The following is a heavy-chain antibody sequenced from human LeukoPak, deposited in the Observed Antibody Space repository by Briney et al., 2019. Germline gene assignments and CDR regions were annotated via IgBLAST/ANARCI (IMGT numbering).Heavy chain of an antibody. D-gene: IGHD3-10*01. Sequence: SETLSLTCTVSGGSISSYYWSWIRQPPGKGLEWIGYIYYSGSTNYNPSLKSRVTISVDTSKNQFSLKLSSVTAADTAVYYCASPRAVRGIIPMDVWGKGTTVIVSS. V-gene: IGHV4-59*01. CDR3: ASPRAVRGIIPMDV. CDR1: GGSISSYY. J-gene: IGHJ6*03. CDR2: IYYSGST.